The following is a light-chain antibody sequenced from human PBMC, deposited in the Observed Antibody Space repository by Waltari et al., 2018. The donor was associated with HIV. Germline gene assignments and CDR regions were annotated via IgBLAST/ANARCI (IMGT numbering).Light chain of an antibody. CDR1: SSDVGSHNL. Sequence: QSALTQPASVSGSRGQSITISCTGISSDVGSHNLVSWYQKHPGKAPKVMIFEGSKRPSGVSNRFSGSKSGNMASLTISGLQAEDEADYYCCSYAGSSSLVVFGGGTKLTVL. V-gene: IGLV2-23*01. CDR2: EGS. CDR3: CSYAGSSSLVV. J-gene: IGLJ2*01.